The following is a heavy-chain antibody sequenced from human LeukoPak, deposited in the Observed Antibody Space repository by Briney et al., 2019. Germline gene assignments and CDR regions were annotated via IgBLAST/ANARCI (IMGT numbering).Heavy chain of an antibody. D-gene: IGHD2-2*01. CDR2: ISAYNGNT. V-gene: IGHV1-18*01. CDR1: GYTFTSYG. J-gene: IGHJ6*02. CDR3: ARTHIVVVPAPDYGMDV. Sequence: ASVKVSCKASGYTFTSYGISWVRQAPGQGLEWMGWISAYNGNTNYAQKFQGRVTITRDTSASTAYMELSSLRSEDTALYYCARTHIVVVPAPDYGMDVWGQGTTVTVSS.